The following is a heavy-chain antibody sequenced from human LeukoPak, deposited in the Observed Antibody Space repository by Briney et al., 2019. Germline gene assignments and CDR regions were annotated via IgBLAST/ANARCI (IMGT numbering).Heavy chain of an antibody. CDR1: GFTFSTYN. J-gene: IGHJ4*02. CDR2: ISSSSSTI. CDR3: ARDWPFDY. Sequence: GGSLRLPCAASGFTFSTYNMNWVRQAPGKGLEWVSYISSSSSTIYYADSVKGRFTISGYNAKNSLYLQMNSLRAEDTAVYYCARDWPFDYWGQGTLVTVSS. V-gene: IGHV3-48*01.